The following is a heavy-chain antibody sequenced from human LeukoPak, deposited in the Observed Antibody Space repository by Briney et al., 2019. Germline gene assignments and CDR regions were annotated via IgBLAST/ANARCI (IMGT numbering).Heavy chain of an antibody. CDR3: ARVLTLLVPAWFDP. CDR1: GYTFTSYG. CDR2: ISAYNGNT. D-gene: IGHD3-10*01. Sequence: GASVKVSCKASGYTFTSYGISWVRQAPGQGLEWMGWISAYNGNTNYAQKLQGRVTMTTDTSTSTAYMELRSLKSDDTAVYYCARVLTLLVPAWFDPWGQGTLVIVSS. V-gene: IGHV1-18*01. J-gene: IGHJ5*02.